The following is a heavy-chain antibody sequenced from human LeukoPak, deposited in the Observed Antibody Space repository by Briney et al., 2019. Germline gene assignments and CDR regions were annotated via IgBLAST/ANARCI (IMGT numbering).Heavy chain of an antibody. CDR1: GFTFSSYG. CDR2: ISYDGSDK. V-gene: IGHV3-30*03. D-gene: IGHD3-22*01. CDR3: VRRLTLHDSSGYYYPHAFDI. J-gene: IGHJ3*02. Sequence: GGSLRLSCAASGFTFSSYGMHWVRQAPGKGLKWVAFISYDGSDKYYTDSVKGRFIISRDNAKNTVYLQMNSLRAEDTAVYYCVRRLTLHDSSGYYYPHAFDIWGQGAMVTVSS.